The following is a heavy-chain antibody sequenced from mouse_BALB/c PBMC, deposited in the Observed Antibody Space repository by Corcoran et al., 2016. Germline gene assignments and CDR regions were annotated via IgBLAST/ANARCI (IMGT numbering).Heavy chain of an antibody. J-gene: IGHJ4*01. CDR3: ARLYPGIAMDY. CDR2: INPYNDGT. V-gene: IGHV1S136*01. CDR1: GYTFTSYV. Sequence: EVQLQQSGPGLVKPGASVKMSCNASGYTFTSYVMHWVKQKPGQGLEWIGYINPYNDGTKYNEKFKGKATLTSDKSSSTAYMELSSLTSEDSAVYYCARLYPGIAMDYWGQGTSVTVSS.